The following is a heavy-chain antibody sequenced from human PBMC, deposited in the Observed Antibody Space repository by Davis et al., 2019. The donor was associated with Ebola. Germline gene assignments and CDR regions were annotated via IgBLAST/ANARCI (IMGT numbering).Heavy chain of an antibody. V-gene: IGHV1-3*01. J-gene: IGHJ6*02. CDR2: INAGNGNT. CDR1: GYTFTSYA. CDR3: AFEEGYYDLWSGYYTLDYGMDV. D-gene: IGHD3-3*01. Sequence: ASVKVSCKASGYTFTSYAMHWVRQAPGQRLEWMGWINAGNGNTKYSQKFQGRVTITRDTSASTAYMELSSLRSEDTAVYYCAFEEGYYDLWSGYYTLDYGMDVWGQGTTVTVSS.